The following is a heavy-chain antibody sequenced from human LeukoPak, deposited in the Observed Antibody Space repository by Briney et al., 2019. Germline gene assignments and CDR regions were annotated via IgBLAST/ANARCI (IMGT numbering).Heavy chain of an antibody. D-gene: IGHD6-6*01. V-gene: IGHV3-23*01. Sequence: GGLRLSCAASGFTFSSSAMGWVRQAPGKGLEWVSAISDSGSSTYYTDSVKGRFTISRDNSKNTLYLQMNSLRVDDTAIYYCAKSSSSSGTWGQGTLVTVSS. CDR3: AKSSSSSGT. CDR1: GFTFSSSA. J-gene: IGHJ5*02. CDR2: ISDSGSST.